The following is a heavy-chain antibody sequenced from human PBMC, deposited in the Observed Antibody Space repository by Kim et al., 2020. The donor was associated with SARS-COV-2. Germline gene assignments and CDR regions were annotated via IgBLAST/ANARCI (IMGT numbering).Heavy chain of an antibody. CDR2: ISSSSSTI. CDR1: GFTFSSYS. J-gene: IGHJ4*02. D-gene: IGHD1-1*01. CDR3: ARDQLAVYNWNDFDY. V-gene: IGHV3-48*02. Sequence: GGSLRLSCAASGFTFSSYSMNWVRQAPGKGLEWVSYISSSSSTIYYADSVKGRFTISRDNAKNSLYLQMNSLRDEDTAVYYCARDQLAVYNWNDFDYWGQGTLVTVSS.